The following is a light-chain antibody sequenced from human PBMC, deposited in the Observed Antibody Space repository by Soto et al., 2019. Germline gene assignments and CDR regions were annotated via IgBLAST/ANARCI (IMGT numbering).Light chain of an antibody. Sequence: EIVLTQSPATLSSSPGERATLSCRASQSVSSYLAWYQQKPGQAPRLLIYDASNRATGIPSRFSGSGSGTAFTLLTSSLEHADVAVYYCQQRSNCPWSFGEGTKVEIK. J-gene: IGKJ1*01. CDR2: DAS. CDR1: QSVSSY. V-gene: IGKV3-11*01. CDR3: QQRSNCPWS.